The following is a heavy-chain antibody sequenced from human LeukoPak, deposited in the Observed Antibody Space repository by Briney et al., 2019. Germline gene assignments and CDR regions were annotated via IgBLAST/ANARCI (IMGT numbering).Heavy chain of an antibody. J-gene: IGHJ3*02. D-gene: IGHD7-27*01. Sequence: SQTLSLTCAISGDSVSSNSATWNWIRQSPSRGLEWLGRTYYRSKWLNDYAPSVKSRIIVNADTSKNQFSLQLKSVTPEDTAVYSCARDSALGLDVFDIWGQGTMVTVSS. V-gene: IGHV6-1*01. CDR2: TYYRSKWLN. CDR3: ARDSALGLDVFDI. CDR1: GDSVSSNSAT.